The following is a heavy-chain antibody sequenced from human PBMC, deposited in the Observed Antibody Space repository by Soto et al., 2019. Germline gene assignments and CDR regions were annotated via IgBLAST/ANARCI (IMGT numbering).Heavy chain of an antibody. V-gene: IGHV6-1*01. CDR2: TFYRSKWFN. J-gene: IGHJ3*02. CDR3: AREGQYWNGYNRFWVNAFDI. D-gene: IGHD3-3*01. CDR1: GDSVSSNDAA. Sequence: QVQLQQSGPGLVKPSQTLSVTCSISGDSVSSNDAAWNWIRQSPSRGLEWRGRTFYRSKWFNEYAESVKGQITINPETSKNQFSLHLNSVSPEDTAVYYRAREGQYWNGYNRFWVNAFDIWGHGTTVTVSS.